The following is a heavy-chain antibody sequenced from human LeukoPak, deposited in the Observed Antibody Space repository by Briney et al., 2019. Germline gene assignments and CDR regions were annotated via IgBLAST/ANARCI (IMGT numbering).Heavy chain of an antibody. V-gene: IGHV3-33*06. J-gene: IGHJ4*02. D-gene: IGHD3-22*01. CDR3: AKDYYDSSGSPDY. CDR2: IWYDGSNK. CDR1: GFTFSSYG. Sequence: GGSLRLSCAASGFTFSSYGMHWVRQAPGKGLELVAVIWYDGSNKYYADSVKGRFTISRDNSKNTLYLQMNSMRDDDTAVYYCAKDYYDSSGSPDYWGQGTLVTVSS.